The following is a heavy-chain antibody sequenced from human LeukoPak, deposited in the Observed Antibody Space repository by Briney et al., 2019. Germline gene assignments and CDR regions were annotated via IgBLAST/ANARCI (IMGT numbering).Heavy chain of an antibody. J-gene: IGHJ5*02. CDR2: INPNSGGT. V-gene: IGHV1-2*02. Sequence: ASVKVSCEASGYTFTGYYMHWVRQAPGQGLEWMGWINPNSGGTNYAQKFQGRVTMTRDTSISTAYMELSRLRSDDTAVYYCARDEGDYVWFDPWGQGTLVTVSS. D-gene: IGHD4-17*01. CDR3: ARDEGDYVWFDP. CDR1: GYTFTGYY.